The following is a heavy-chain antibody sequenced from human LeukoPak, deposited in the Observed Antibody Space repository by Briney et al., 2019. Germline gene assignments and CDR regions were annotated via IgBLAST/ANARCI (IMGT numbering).Heavy chain of an antibody. D-gene: IGHD6-19*01. J-gene: IGHJ4*02. V-gene: IGHV1-46*01. CDR2: INPTGGSI. CDR1: GGTFSSYA. Sequence: ASVKVSCKASGGTFSSYAISWVRQAPGQGLEWMGMINPTGGSITYTQKFQGRVTMTRDTSTSTVYMELSSLRSEDSAVYYCARAGRYGSGWYDYWGQGTLVTVSS. CDR3: ARAGRYGSGWYDY.